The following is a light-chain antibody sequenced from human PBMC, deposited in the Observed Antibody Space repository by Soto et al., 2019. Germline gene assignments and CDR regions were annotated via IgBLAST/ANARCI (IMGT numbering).Light chain of an antibody. CDR3: QQYTEWPPWT. J-gene: IGKJ1*01. Sequence: EIVMTQSPATLSVSPVERASLSCMASQSVSSNLAWYQQKPGQAPRLLIYAASTRATGISTRFSGSGSGTEFTLTISSLQSEDFAIYYCQQYTEWPPWTFGQGTKVDI. CDR1: QSVSSN. V-gene: IGKV3-15*01. CDR2: AAS.